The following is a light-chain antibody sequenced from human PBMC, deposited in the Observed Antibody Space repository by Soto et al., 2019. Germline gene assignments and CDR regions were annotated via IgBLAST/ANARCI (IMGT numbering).Light chain of an antibody. J-gene: IGKJ1*01. V-gene: IGKV3-20*01. Sequence: IVLTQSPGTLSLSPGERATLFCRASQSITTSQLAWYQQKPGQAPRVLIFGASNRATGIPDRFSGSGSGSVFTLTISRLEPEDFAIYYCQQYASSPRTFGRGTKVEIK. CDR3: QQYASSPRT. CDR1: QSITTSQ. CDR2: GAS.